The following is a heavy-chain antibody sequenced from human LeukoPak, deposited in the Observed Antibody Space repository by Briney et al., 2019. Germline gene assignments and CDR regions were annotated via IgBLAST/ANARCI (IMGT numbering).Heavy chain of an antibody. CDR2: IYHSGST. CDR1: GYSISSGYY. V-gene: IGHV4-38-2*02. CDR3: ARANRVSLYYFYY. D-gene: IGHD5/OR15-5a*01. J-gene: IGHJ4*02. Sequence: SETLSLTCTVSGYSISSGYYWGWIRQPPGKGLEWIGSIYHSGSTYYDPSLKSRVTISVDTSKNQFSLKLSSVTAADTAVYYCARANRVSLYYFYYLGQGTLGTVSS.